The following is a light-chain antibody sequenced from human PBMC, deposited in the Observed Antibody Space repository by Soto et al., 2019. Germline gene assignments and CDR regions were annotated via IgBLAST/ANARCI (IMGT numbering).Light chain of an antibody. CDR3: SSYASSNTRYV. CDR1: SSDIGGYNY. J-gene: IGLJ1*01. CDR2: EVS. V-gene: IGLV2-14*01. Sequence: QSALTQPASVSGSPGQSITISCTGTSSDIGGYNYVSWYQQHPSKAPKLMIYEVSNRPSGVSDRFSGSKSGNTASLTISGLQAEDEADYFCSSYASSNTRYVFGTGTKLTVL.